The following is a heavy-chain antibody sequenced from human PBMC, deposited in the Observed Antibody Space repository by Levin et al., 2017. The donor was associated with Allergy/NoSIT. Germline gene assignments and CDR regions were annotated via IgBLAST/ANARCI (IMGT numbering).Heavy chain of an antibody. J-gene: IGHJ4*02. CDR2: INPNNGDT. CDR3: ARGGTRWGHFDL. V-gene: IGHV1-2*02. CDR1: GYTFYAYY. D-gene: IGHD1-1*01. Sequence: GESLKISCKVSGYTFYAYYMHWVRQAPGQGLEWMGWINPNNGDTNYAQKFQGRVTMTSDTSISTAYMELSRLRSDDTAVYYCARGGTRWGHFDLWGQGTLVTVSS.